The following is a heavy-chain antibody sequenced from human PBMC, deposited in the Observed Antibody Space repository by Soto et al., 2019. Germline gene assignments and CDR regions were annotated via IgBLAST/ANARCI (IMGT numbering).Heavy chain of an antibody. V-gene: IGHV3-23*01. CDR1: GFTFSSYA. D-gene: IGHD3-10*01. Sequence: EVQLLESGGGLVQPGGSLRLSCAAPGFTFSSYAMSWVRQAPGKGLEWVSAIGGSGVYTYYADSVKGRFTISRDNSEDTLSLQMNGLRAEDTAVYYCAKSAGFGELLSHYYFDYWGQGALVTISS. J-gene: IGHJ4*02. CDR2: IGGSGVYT. CDR3: AKSAGFGELLSHYYFDY.